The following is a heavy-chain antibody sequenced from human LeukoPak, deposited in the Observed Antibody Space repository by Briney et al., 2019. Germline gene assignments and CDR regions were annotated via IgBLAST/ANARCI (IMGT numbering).Heavy chain of an antibody. CDR2: LNSDGSST. V-gene: IGHV3-74*01. CDR1: GFIFSDYW. CDR3: ARGLGGTGDH. J-gene: IGHJ4*02. Sequence: PGGSLRLSCAASGFIFSDYWMHWVRQAPGKGLVWVSRLNSDGSSTIYADSEKGRFTISRDNAKNTLYLQMNSLRAEDTAVYYCARGLGGTGDHWGQGTLVTVSS. D-gene: IGHD3-10*01.